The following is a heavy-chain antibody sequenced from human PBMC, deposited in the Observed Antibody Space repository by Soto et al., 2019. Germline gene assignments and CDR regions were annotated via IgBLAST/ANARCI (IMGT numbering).Heavy chain of an antibody. J-gene: IGHJ4*02. CDR2: SSFDGRIK. V-gene: IGHV3-30*04. CDR1: GFTFNNYA. D-gene: IGHD3-3*01. Sequence: QVQLVESGGGVVQPGGSLRLSCAASGFTFNNYAMHWVRQAPGKGLEWVALSSFDGRIKYYADSVEGRFTISRDNSKNMLYLQMTSLRTDDTAVLFCARGERSGYYDYWGRGALVTVSS. CDR3: ARGERSGYYDY.